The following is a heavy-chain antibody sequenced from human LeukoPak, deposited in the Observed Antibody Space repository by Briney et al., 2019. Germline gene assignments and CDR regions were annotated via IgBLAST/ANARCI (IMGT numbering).Heavy chain of an antibody. Sequence: PGGPRSPSCAAPGFPLTSNALSWAAKPQGKGLEWVSAISGSGGSTYYADSVKGRFTISRDNSKNTLYLQMNSLRAEDTAVYYCAKSFSSGDYYFDYWGQGTLVTVSS. V-gene: IGHV3-23*01. J-gene: IGHJ4*02. D-gene: IGHD6-19*01. CDR2: ISGSGGST. CDR3: AKSFSSGDYYFDY. CDR1: GFPLTSNA.